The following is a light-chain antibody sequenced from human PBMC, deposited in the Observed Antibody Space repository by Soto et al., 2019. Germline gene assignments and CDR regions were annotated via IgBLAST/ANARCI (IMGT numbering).Light chain of an antibody. V-gene: IGLV1-40*01. J-gene: IGLJ1*01. Sequence: QSVLTQPPSVSGAPGQRVSISCTGSTSNIGAPYDVHWYQHLPGTAPKLLIYGDNNRPSGVPDRFSGSKSGTSASLAITRLQAEDEADYYCQSYDRRRSPLSVFGNGPKATVL. CDR2: GDN. CDR1: TSNIGAPYD. CDR3: QSYDRRRSPLSV.